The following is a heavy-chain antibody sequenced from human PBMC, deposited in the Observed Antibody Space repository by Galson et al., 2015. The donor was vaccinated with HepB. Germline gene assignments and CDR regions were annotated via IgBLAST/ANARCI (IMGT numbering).Heavy chain of an antibody. CDR1: GFTFRRYG. D-gene: IGHD3-10*01. CDR2: ISFDGLNK. J-gene: IGHJ4*02. Sequence: SLRLSCAPSGFTFRRYGMHWVRQSPDKGLEWVALISFDGLNKFYADSVEGRFTISRDNSKNTRSLQMDRLRPEDSAVYYCARDRGYGNSGNYFVLGVLASFFDFWGQGTLVTVSS. CDR3: ARDRGYGNSGNYFVLGVLASFFDF. V-gene: IGHV3-30*04.